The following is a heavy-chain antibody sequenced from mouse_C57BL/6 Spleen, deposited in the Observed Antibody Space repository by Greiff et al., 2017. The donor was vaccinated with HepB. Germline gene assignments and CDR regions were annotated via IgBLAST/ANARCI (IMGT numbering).Heavy chain of an antibody. Sequence: VKLQQSGPELVKPGASVKISCKASGYAFSSSWMNWVKQRPGKGLEWIGRIYPGDGDTNYNGKFKGKATLTADKSSSTAYMQLSSLTSEDSAVYFCAIFYDYSAWFAYWGQGTLVTVSA. CDR3: AIFYDYSAWFAY. CDR2: IYPGDGDT. J-gene: IGHJ3*01. CDR1: GYAFSSSW. D-gene: IGHD2-4*01. V-gene: IGHV1-82*01.